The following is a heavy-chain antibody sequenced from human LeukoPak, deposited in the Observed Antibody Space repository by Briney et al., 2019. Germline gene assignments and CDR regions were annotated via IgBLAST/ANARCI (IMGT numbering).Heavy chain of an antibody. D-gene: IGHD3-22*01. J-gene: IGHJ4*02. CDR1: GFSISSGYY. V-gene: IGHV4-38-2*02. CDR3: ARLNKTGHYDSSGCFDY. CDR2: IYHGGST. Sequence: SETLSLTCTVSGFSISSGYYWGWIRQPPGKGLEWIGSIYHGGSTYYNPSLKSRVTISVDTPKNQFSLKLSSETAADTAVYYCARLNKTGHYDSSGCFDYWGQGTLVTVSS.